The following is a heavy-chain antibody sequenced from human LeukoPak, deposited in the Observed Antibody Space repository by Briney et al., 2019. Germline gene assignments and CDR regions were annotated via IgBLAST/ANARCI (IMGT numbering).Heavy chain of an antibody. CDR3: ARHMRGIAAAGGTY. CDR2: IYYSGST. V-gene: IGHV4-39*01. D-gene: IGHD6-13*01. Sequence: PSETLSLTCTVSGGSISSSSYYWGWIRQPTGKGLEGVVSIYYSGSTYYNPSLKSRVTISVDTSKNQFSLKLSSLTAADTAVYYCARHMRGIAAAGGTYWGQGTLVTVSS. J-gene: IGHJ4*02. CDR1: GGSISSSSYY.